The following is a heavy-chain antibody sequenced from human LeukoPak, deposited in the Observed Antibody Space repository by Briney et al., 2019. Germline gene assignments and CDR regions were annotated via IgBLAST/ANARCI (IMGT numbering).Heavy chain of an antibody. CDR2: IYSGGST. CDR3: ARGPSTVAPFDY. Sequence: GGSLRLSCAASGFTISSNYMNWVRQAPGKGLEWVSVIYSGGSTYYADSVKGRFTISRDNSKNTLYLQMNSLRVEDTAVYYCARGPSTVAPFDYWGQGTLVTVSS. J-gene: IGHJ4*02. D-gene: IGHD4-23*01. CDR1: GFTISSNY. V-gene: IGHV3-53*01.